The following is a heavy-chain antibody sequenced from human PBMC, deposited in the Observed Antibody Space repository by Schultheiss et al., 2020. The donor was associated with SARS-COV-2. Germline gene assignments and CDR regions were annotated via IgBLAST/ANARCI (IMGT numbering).Heavy chain of an antibody. J-gene: IGHJ3*02. D-gene: IGHD4-17*01. CDR3: ARDPPYGDSSRGAFDI. V-gene: IGHV3-23*01. CDR1: GFTFSSYA. Sequence: GGSLRLSCAASGFTFSSYAMSWVRQAPGKGLEWVSAISGSGGSTNYADSVKGRFTISRDNSKNTLYLQMNSLRAEDTAVYYCARDPPYGDSSRGAFDIWGQGTMVTVSS. CDR2: ISGSGGST.